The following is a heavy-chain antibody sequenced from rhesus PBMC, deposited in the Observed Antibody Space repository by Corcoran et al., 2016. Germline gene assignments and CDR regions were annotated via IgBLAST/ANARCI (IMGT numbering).Heavy chain of an antibody. CDR1: GYSISSGYG. D-gene: IGHD4-4*01. CDR3: SRGSYGIFDY. Sequence: QVQLQESGPGLVKPSETLSLTCAVSGYSISSGYGWSWIRQPPGKGLVWIWHIGGSSGSTNYNPALKSRVTISKDTSKNQFSLKLSSVTAADTAVYYCSRGSYGIFDYWGQGVLVTVSS. J-gene: IGHJ4*01. CDR2: IGGSSGST. V-gene: IGHV4-127*01.